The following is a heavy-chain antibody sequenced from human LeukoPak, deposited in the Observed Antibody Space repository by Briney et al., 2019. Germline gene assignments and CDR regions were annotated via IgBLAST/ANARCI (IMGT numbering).Heavy chain of an antibody. CDR3: AKVMIAAAAYYYYGMDV. CDR1: GFAFSSYA. J-gene: IGHJ6*02. D-gene: IGHD6-13*01. V-gene: IGHV3-23*01. Sequence: GSLRLSCAASGFAFSSYAMSWVRQAPGKGLEWVSAISGSGGSTYYADSVKGRFTISRDNSKNALYLQMNSLRAEDTAVYYCAKVMIAAAAYYYYGMDVWGQGTTVTVSS. CDR2: ISGSGGST.